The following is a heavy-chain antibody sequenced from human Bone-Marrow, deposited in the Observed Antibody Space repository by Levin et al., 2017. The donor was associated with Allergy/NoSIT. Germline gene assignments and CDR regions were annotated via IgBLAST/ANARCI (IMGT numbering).Heavy chain of an antibody. CDR3: ARRNYDSGLSDAFDI. CDR2: IYYSGST. D-gene: IGHD6-19*01. V-gene: IGHV4-59*08. Sequence: SETLSLTCTVSGGSISSYYWSWIRQPPGKGLEWIGYIYYSGSTNYNPSLKSRVTISVDTSKNQFSLKLSSVTAADTAVYYCARRNYDSGLSDAFDIWGQGTMVTVSS. J-gene: IGHJ3*02. CDR1: GGSISSYY.